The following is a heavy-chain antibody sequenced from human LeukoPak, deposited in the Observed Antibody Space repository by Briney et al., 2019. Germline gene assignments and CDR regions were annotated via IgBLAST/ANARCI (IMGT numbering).Heavy chain of an antibody. CDR2: ISSSGSTI. CDR1: GFTFSDYY. D-gene: IGHD2-2*01. V-gene: IGHV3-11*04. Sequence: GGSLRLSCAASGFTFSDYYMSWIRQAPGKGLEWVSYISSSGSTIYYADSVKGRFTISRDNAKNSLYLQMNSLRAEDTAVYYCARDRYCSSTSCPTPTDAFDTWGQGTMVTVSS. J-gene: IGHJ3*02. CDR3: ARDRYCSSTSCPTPTDAFDT.